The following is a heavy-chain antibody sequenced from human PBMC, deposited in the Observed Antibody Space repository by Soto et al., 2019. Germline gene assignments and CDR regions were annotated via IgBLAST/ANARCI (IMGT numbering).Heavy chain of an antibody. V-gene: IGHV3-23*01. J-gene: IGHJ4*02. Sequence: PGGSLRLSCAASGFTFSSYAMSWVRQAPGKGLEWVSAISGSCVTTYYAASVKGRFTISRDSSNNTVYLQMNSLTAEDTAVYYCAKRPGPDSSGYHPILFDYWGQGTLVTVSS. D-gene: IGHD3-22*01. CDR1: GFTFSSYA. CDR2: ISGSCVTT. CDR3: AKRPGPDSSGYHPILFDY.